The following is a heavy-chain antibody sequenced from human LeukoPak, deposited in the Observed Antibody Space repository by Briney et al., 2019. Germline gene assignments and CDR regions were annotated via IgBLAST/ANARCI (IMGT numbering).Heavy chain of an antibody. CDR3: ASHWGRDYFDY. CDR1: GFTVSSNY. J-gene: IGHJ4*02. V-gene: IGHV3-66*04. Sequence: PGGSLRLSCAASGFTVSSNYMSWVRQAPGKGLEWVSVIYSGGSTYYADSVKGRFTISRDNSKNTLYLQMNSLRAEDTAVYYCASHWGRDYFDYWGQGTLVTASS. CDR2: IYSGGST. D-gene: IGHD3-16*01.